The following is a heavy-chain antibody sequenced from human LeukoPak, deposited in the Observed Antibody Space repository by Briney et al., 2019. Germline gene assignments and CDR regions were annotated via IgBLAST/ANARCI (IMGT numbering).Heavy chain of an antibody. D-gene: IGHD6-19*01. J-gene: IGHJ4*02. V-gene: IGHV3-23*01. CDR3: AKVPGRAVALFFDY. CDR1: GFTFSSYA. CDR2: ISGSGGGT. Sequence: GGSLRLSCAASGFTFSSYAMSWVRQAPRKGLEWVSAISGSGGGTYYADFVKGRFTISRDNSKNTLYLQMNSLRAEDTAVYYCAKVPGRAVALFFDYWGQGTLVTVSS.